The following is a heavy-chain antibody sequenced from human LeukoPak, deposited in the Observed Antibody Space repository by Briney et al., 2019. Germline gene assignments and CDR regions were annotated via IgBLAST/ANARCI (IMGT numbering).Heavy chain of an antibody. V-gene: IGHV3-23*01. J-gene: IGHJ5*02. CDR2: INGSGDST. CDR1: GFTFSSYA. CDR3: ARARGYSSSSENNWFDP. Sequence: GGSLRLSCAASGFTFSSYAMNWIRQVPGKGLEWVSAINGSGDSTYYGDSVKGRFTISRDNSKSTLYLQMNSLRAEDTALYYCARARGYSSSSENNWFDPWGQGTLVTVSS. D-gene: IGHD6-6*01.